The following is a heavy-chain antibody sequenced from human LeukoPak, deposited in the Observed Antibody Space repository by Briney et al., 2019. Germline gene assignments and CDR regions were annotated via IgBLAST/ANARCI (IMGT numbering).Heavy chain of an antibody. J-gene: IGHJ6*03. V-gene: IGHV3-7*01. Sequence: PGGSLRLSCAASGFTFSSYWMSWVRQAPGKGLEWVANIKQDGSEKYYVDSVKGRFTISRDNAKNSLYLQMNSLRAEDTAVYYCARDGGPDEMATYYYYMDVWGKGTTVTISS. D-gene: IGHD5-24*01. CDR1: GFTFSSYW. CDR2: IKQDGSEK. CDR3: ARDGGPDEMATYYYYMDV.